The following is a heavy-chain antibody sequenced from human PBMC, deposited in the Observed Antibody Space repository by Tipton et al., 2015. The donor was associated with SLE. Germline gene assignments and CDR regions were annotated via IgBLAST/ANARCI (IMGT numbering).Heavy chain of an antibody. D-gene: IGHD6-13*01. CDR2: IYYSGST. CDR3: ARGEYSSSWYPFDY. J-gene: IGHJ4*02. Sequence: TLSLTCTVPGGSISSSSYYWGWIRQPPGKGLEWIGSIYYSGSTYYNPSLKSRVTISVDTAKNQFSLKLSSVTAADTAVYYCARGEYSSSWYPFDYWGQGTLVTVSS. V-gene: IGHV4-39*01. CDR1: GGSISSSSYY.